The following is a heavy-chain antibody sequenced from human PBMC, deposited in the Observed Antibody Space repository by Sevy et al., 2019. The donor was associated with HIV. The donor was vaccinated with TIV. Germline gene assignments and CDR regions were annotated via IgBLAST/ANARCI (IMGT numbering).Heavy chain of an antibody. V-gene: IGHV3-30*02. CDR3: ATESGYSSGWYQYFDY. CDR2: IRYDGSNK. D-gene: IGHD6-19*01. J-gene: IGHJ4*02. Sequence: GGSLRLSCAASGFTFSSYGMHWVRQAPGKGLEWVAFIRYDGSNKYYADSVKGRFTISRDNSKNTLYLQMNRLRAEDTAVYYCATESGYSSGWYQYFDYWGQGTLVTVSS. CDR1: GFTFSSYG.